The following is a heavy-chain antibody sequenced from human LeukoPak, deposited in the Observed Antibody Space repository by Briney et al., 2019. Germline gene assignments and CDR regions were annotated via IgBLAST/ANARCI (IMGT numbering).Heavy chain of an antibody. CDR2: IYYSGST. J-gene: IGHJ3*02. Sequence: SETLSLTCTVSGGSISSGGYYWSWIRQHPGQGLEWIGYIYYSGSTYYNPSLKSRVTISVDTSKNQFSLKLSSVTAADTAVYYCATLSPPYYYDSSADDALDIWGQGTMVTVSS. D-gene: IGHD3-22*01. CDR1: GGSISSGGYY. V-gene: IGHV4-31*03. CDR3: ATLSPPYYYDSSADDALDI.